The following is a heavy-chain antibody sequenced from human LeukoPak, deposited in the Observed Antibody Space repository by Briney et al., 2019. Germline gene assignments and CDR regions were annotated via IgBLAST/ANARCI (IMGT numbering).Heavy chain of an antibody. J-gene: IGHJ4*02. Sequence: ASVKVSCEASGYTLTSYGINWMRQAPGQGLEWMGWINPNSGGTNYAQKFQGRVTMTRDTSISTAYMELSRLRSDDTAVYYCARVNYGDYIDYWGQGTLVTVSS. D-gene: IGHD4-17*01. CDR1: GYTLTSYG. CDR2: INPNSGGT. CDR3: ARVNYGDYIDY. V-gene: IGHV1-2*02.